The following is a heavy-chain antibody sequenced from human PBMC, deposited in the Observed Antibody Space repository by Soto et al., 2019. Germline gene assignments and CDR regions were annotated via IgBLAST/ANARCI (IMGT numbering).Heavy chain of an antibody. J-gene: IGHJ1*01. V-gene: IGHV3-30-3*01. CDR2: ISYDGSNK. D-gene: IGHD2-15*01. Sequence: GSLRLSCAASGFTFSSYAMHWVRQAPGKGLEWVAVISYDGSNKYYADSVKGRFTISRDNSKNTLYLQMNSLRAEDTAVYYCARDTGFWRPEYFQHWGQGTLVTVSS. CDR3: ARDTGFWRPEYFQH. CDR1: GFTFSSYA.